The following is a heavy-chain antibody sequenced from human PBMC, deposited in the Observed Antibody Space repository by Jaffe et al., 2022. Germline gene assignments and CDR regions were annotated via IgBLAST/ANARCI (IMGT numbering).Heavy chain of an antibody. J-gene: IGHJ4*02. Sequence: EVQLLESGGGLVQPGGSLRLSCAASGFTFSSYAMSWVRQAPGKGLEWVSAISGSGGSTYYADSVKGRFTISRDNSKNTLYLQMNSLRAEDTAVYYCAKALGRQGYCSGGSCPYYFDYWGQGTLVTVSS. V-gene: IGHV3-23*01. CDR2: ISGSGGST. D-gene: IGHD2-15*01. CDR1: GFTFSSYA. CDR3: AKALGRQGYCSGGSCPYYFDY.